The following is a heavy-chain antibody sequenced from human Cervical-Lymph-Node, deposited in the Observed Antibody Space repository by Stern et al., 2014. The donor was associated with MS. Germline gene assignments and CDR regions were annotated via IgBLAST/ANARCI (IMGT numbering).Heavy chain of an antibody. CDR1: GYTFTSYG. J-gene: IGHJ4*02. CDR3: VREVYGDLRRLDH. CDR2: ISTYNGNP. Sequence: QDQLVQSGAEVQKPGASVTVSCKASGYTFTSYGINWVRQAPGQGLEWMGWISTYNGNPNYAQKFQDRFTMTADTSTETAYMELRSLRFDDTAVYYCVREVYGDLRRLDHWGQGTLITVAS. V-gene: IGHV1-18*01. D-gene: IGHD4-17*01.